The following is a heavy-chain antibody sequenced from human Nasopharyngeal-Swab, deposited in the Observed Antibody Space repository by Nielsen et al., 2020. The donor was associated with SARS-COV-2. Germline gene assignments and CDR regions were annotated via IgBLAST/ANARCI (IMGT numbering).Heavy chain of an antibody. J-gene: IGHJ6*03. CDR1: GGSLSSGSYY. CDR2: IYTSGST. V-gene: IGHV4-61*02. D-gene: IGHD4-17*01. CDR3: ARGLRGVTTYYYYYYMDV. Sequence: SETLSLTCTVSGGSLSSGSYYWSWIRQPVGKGLEWIGRIYTSGSTNYNPSLKSRVTISVDTSKNQFSLKLSSVTAADTAVYYCARGLRGVTTYYYYYYMDVWGKGTTVTVSS.